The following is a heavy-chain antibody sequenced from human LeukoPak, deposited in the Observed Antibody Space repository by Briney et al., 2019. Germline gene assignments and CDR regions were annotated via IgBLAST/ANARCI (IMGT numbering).Heavy chain of an antibody. V-gene: IGHV3-23*01. CDR2: VSASGGST. Sequence: GGSLRLSCVASGFTFRTYAVSWVRQAPGKGLEWVSSVSASGGSTYYADSVKGRFTISRDDSSSTLYLQMNSLKAEDTAVYFCAKEAAATYYHIDYWGQGSLVTVSS. CDR1: GFTFRTYA. D-gene: IGHD3-22*01. J-gene: IGHJ4*02. CDR3: AKEAAATYYHIDY.